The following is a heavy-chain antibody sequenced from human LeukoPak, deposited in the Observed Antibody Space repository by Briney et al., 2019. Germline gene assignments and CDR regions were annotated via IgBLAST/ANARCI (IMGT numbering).Heavy chain of an antibody. V-gene: IGHV4-59*01. J-gene: IGHJ4*02. CDR3: ARPNPPSLYFFGGGSQFDS. Sequence: PSETLSLTCTVSGGSISSYYWSWIRQPPGKGLEWIGYIYYSGSTNYNPSLKSRVTISVDTSKNQFSLKLSSVTAADTAVYYCARPNPPSLYFFGGGSQFDSGGRGTLVPVS. D-gene: IGHD3-3*01. CDR2: IYYSGST. CDR1: GGSISSYY.